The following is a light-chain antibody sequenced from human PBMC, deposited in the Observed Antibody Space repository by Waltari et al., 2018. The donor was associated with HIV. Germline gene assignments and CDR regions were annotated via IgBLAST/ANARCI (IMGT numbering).Light chain of an antibody. CDR3: QQYGNTPRIT. V-gene: IGKV3-20*01. Sequence: EIVLTQSPDTLSLSPGNRTTLSCRASESVSSTYLAWYQQKPGQAPRLLISGASRRATGIPDRFSGSGSGTDFTLTISRLEPEDFAVYYCQQYGNTPRITFGQGTRLEIK. J-gene: IGKJ5*01. CDR2: GAS. CDR1: ESVSSTY.